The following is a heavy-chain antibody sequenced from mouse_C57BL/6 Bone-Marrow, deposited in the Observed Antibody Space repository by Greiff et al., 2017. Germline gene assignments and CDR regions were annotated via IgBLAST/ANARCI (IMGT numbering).Heavy chain of an antibody. J-gene: IGHJ2*01. Sequence: QVQLQQSGPELVKPGASVKISCKASGYTFTDYYINWVKQRPGQGLEWIGWIFPGSGSTYYNEKFKGKATLTVDKSSSTAYMLLSSLTSEDSADYFCAREPLSAMVTSCLDYWGQGTTLTVSS. CDR3: AREPLSAMVTSCLDY. CDR1: GYTFTDYY. D-gene: IGHD2-2*01. V-gene: IGHV1-75*01. CDR2: IFPGSGST.